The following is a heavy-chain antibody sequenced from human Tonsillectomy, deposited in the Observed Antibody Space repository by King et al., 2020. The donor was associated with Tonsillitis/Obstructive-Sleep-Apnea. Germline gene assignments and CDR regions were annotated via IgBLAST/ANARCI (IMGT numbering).Heavy chain of an antibody. CDR1: GFSFSNYA. CDR2: ISGSGGST. D-gene: IGHD6-13*01. CDR3: AKDLSRGAAGYNDY. Sequence: VQLVESGGGLVQPGGSLSLSCAASGFSFSNYAMSWVRQAPGKGLEWVSAISGSGGSTYYVDSGKGRFTISRDNSKKTLYLQMNSLRAEDTAVYYCAKDLSRGAAGYNDYWGQGTLVTVSS. J-gene: IGHJ4*02. V-gene: IGHV3-23*04.